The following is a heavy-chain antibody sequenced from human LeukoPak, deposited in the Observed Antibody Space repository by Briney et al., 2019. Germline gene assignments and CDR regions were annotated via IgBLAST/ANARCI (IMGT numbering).Heavy chain of an antibody. CDR1: GFTFSSYS. J-gene: IGHJ1*01. V-gene: IGHV3-48*02. D-gene: IGHD4-11*01. CDR2: ISSGSSTI. Sequence: PGGSLRLSCAASGFTFSSYSMNWVRQAPGKGLEWVSYISSGSSTIYYADSVKGRFTISRDNAKNSLYLQMDRLRDEDTAVNYCARYLGINSRGQGTGVIVSS. CDR3: ARYLGINS.